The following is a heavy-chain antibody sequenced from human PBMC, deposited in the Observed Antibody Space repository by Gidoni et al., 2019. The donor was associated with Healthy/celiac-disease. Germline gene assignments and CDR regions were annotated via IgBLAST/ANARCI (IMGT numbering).Heavy chain of an antibody. CDR3: AHRGRMYYVRSGMGEIWFDP. Sequence: QITFKVSGPTLVKLTHPLSLSCTFSRFTPSTSGVGVGCIRQPPGKALEWLALIYWHDEKRYSPSLKSRLTITKDTSKDQVVLTMTNMDPVDTATYDCAHRGRMYYVRSGMGEIWFDPWGQGTLVTVSS. CDR2: IYWHDEK. CDR1: RFTPSTSGVG. D-gene: IGHD3-22*01. J-gene: IGHJ5*02. V-gene: IGHV2-5*01.